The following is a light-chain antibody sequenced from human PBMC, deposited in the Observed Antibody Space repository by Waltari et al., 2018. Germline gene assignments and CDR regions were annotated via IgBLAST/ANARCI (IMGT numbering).Light chain of an antibody. CDR2: GAS. Sequence: EIVLTQSPGTLSLSPGERATLFCRASQRVSGNYLAWYQQKPGQAPRLLIYGASSRATGIPDRFSGSGSGTDFTLTISRLEPEDFAVYYCQQYGSSPGTFGQGTKLEIK. J-gene: IGKJ2*01. CDR3: QQYGSSPGT. V-gene: IGKV3-20*01. CDR1: QRVSGNY.